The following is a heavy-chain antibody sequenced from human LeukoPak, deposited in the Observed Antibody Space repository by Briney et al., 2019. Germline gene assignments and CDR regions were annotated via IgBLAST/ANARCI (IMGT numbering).Heavy chain of an antibody. CDR3: ARAGYCSGGSCYSSPFDY. CDR1: GYTFTSYG. CDR2: ISAYNGNT. J-gene: IGHJ4*02. D-gene: IGHD2-15*01. Sequence: ASVKVSCKASGYTFTSYGISWVRQAPGQGLEWMVWISAYNGNTNYAQKLQGRVTMTTDTSTSTAYMELRSLRSDDTAVYYCARAGYCSGGSCYSSPFDYWGQGTLVTVSS. V-gene: IGHV1-18*01.